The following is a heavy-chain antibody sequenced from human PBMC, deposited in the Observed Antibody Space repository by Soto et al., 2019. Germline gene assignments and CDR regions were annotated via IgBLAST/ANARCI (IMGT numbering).Heavy chain of an antibody. V-gene: IGHV3-23*01. CDR3: AKGSSWYGWFDP. CDR1: GFTFSSYS. D-gene: IGHD6-13*01. CDR2: ISGSGSCI. J-gene: IGHJ5*02. Sequence: PGGSLRLSCAASGFTFSSYSTNWVRQAPGKGLEWVSAISGSGSCIYYADSVKGRFTISRDNSKNTLYLQMNSLRAEDTAVYYCAKGSSWYGWFDPWGQGTLVTVSS.